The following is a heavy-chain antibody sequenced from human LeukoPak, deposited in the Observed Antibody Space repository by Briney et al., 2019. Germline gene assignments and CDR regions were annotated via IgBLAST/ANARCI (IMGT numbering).Heavy chain of an antibody. CDR3: ARGRYSGTTYYFDY. Sequence: PGGSLRLSCAASGFTFSSYGMHWVRQVPGKGLEWVANIKKDGSETYYVDSVKGRFTVSRDNAKNSLYLQMNSLRAEDTAMYYCARGRYSGTTYYFDYWGQGTLVTVSS. J-gene: IGHJ4*02. V-gene: IGHV3-7*03. CDR1: GFTFSSYG. CDR2: IKKDGSET. D-gene: IGHD5-12*01.